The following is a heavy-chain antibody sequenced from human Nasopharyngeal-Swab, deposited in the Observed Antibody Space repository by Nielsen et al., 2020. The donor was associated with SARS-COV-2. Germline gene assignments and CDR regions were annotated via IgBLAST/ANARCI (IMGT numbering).Heavy chain of an antibody. CDR3: ATDTQWLALFDY. V-gene: IGHV3-23*01. Sequence: WIRQPPGKGLEWVSAISGSGGSTYYADSVKGRFTISRDNSKNTLYLQMNSLRAEDTAVYYCATDTQWLALFDYWGQGTLVTVPS. J-gene: IGHJ4*02. D-gene: IGHD6-19*01. CDR2: ISGSGGST.